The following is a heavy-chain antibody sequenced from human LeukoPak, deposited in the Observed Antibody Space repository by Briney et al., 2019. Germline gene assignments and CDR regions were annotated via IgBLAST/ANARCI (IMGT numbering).Heavy chain of an antibody. J-gene: IGHJ4*02. D-gene: IGHD3-9*01. V-gene: IGHV3-66*01. CDR1: GFTVSSNY. Sequence: GGSLRLSCAASGFTVSSNYMSWVRQAPGKGLEWVSIIYSGGSTYYADSVKGRFTISRDNSKNTVYLQMNSLRAEDTAVYYCASADILTGYHFDYWGQGTLVTVSS. CDR3: ASADILTGYHFDY. CDR2: IYSGGST.